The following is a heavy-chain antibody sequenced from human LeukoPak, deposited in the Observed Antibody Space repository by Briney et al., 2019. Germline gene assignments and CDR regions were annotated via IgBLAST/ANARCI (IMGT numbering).Heavy chain of an antibody. V-gene: IGHV3-30*02. CDR2: IRYDGSNK. Sequence: PGGSLRLSCAASGFTFSSYGMHWVRQAPGKGLEWVAFIRYDGSNKYYADSVKGRFTISRDNSKNTLYLQMNSLRAEDTAVYYCAKDKSQYQLPYYFDYWGQGTLVTVPS. CDR3: AKDKSQYQLPYYFDY. J-gene: IGHJ4*02. CDR1: GFTFSSYG. D-gene: IGHD2-2*01.